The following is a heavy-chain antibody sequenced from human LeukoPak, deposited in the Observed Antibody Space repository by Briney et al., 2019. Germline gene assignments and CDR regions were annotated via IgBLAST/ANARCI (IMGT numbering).Heavy chain of an antibody. Sequence: ASVKVSCKASGYTFNSYGISWVRQAPGQGLEWMGWISAYNGHTNYAQKFQGRVTMTTDTSTSTAYMDLRSLRSDDTAVYYCAREEQWLDDAFDIWGQGTMVTVSS. CDR2: ISAYNGHT. J-gene: IGHJ3*02. CDR3: AREEQWLDDAFDI. V-gene: IGHV1-18*01. CDR1: GYTFNSYG. D-gene: IGHD6-19*01.